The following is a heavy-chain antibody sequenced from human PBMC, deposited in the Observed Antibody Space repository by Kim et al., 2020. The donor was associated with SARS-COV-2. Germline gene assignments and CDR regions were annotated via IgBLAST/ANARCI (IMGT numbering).Heavy chain of an antibody. CDR1: GGSISSSSYY. CDR2: ISYSGST. V-gene: IGHV4-39*01. Sequence: SETLSLTCTVSGGSISSSSYYWGWIRQPPGKGLEWIGSISYSGSTYYNQSLKSRVTISVDTSKNKFSLKLSSVTAADTAVYYCARWSGWELHCFDPWGQGTLVTVSS. D-gene: IGHD1-26*01. CDR3: ARWSGWELHCFDP. J-gene: IGHJ5*02.